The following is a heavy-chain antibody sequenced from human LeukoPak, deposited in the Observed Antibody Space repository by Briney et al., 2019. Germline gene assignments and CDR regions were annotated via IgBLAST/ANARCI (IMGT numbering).Heavy chain of an antibody. V-gene: IGHV3-23*01. CDR2: IDGSGRST. CDR1: GVSFCTYA. D-gene: IGHD1-26*01. Sequence: PGGSLRLSRAASGVSFCTYAMGWGRQAPGEGVEWVSGIDGSGRSTYYADSVKGRFTISRDNSKNTLYVQMNSLRAEDTAVYYCAKTPSRVGATYFDYWGQGTLVTVSS. CDR3: AKTPSRVGATYFDY. J-gene: IGHJ4*02.